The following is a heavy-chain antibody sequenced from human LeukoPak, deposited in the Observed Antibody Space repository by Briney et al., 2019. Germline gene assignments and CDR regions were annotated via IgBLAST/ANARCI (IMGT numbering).Heavy chain of an antibody. D-gene: IGHD1-26*01. Sequence: SETLSLTCTVSGGSISSSSYYWGWIRQPPGKGLEWIGSIYYSGSTYYDPSLKSRVTISVDTSKNQFSLKLSSVTAADTAVYYCATRIVGATIYYWGQGTLVTVSS. CDR2: IYYSGST. J-gene: IGHJ4*02. CDR1: GGSISSSSYY. CDR3: ATRIVGATIYY. V-gene: IGHV4-39*07.